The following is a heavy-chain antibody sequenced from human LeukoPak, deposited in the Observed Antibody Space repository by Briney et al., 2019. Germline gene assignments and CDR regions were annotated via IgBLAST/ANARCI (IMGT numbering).Heavy chain of an antibody. Sequence: GRSLRLSCAASGFTFSSYAMHGVRQAPGKGLEWVAVISYDGSNKYYADSVKGRFTISRDNSKNTLYLQMNSLRAEDTAVYYCELNGGNSDWNYWGQGTLVTVSS. J-gene: IGHJ4*02. CDR2: ISYDGSNK. CDR1: GFTFSSYA. V-gene: IGHV3-30-3*01. D-gene: IGHD4-23*01. CDR3: ELNGGNSDWNY.